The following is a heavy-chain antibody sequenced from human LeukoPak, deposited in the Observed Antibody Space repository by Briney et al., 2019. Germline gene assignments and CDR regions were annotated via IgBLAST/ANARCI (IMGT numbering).Heavy chain of an antibody. CDR3: AREGGNVYAAGGYYYYMDV. D-gene: IGHD1-1*01. CDR1: GYTFTGYY. V-gene: IGHV1-2*02. J-gene: IGHJ6*03. Sequence: GASVKVSCKASGYTFTGYYMHWVRQAPGQGLEWMGWINPNTGGTNYAQKFQGRVTMTRDTSISTAYMELSRLRSDATAVYYRAREGGNVYAAGGYYYYMDVWGKGTTVTVSS. CDR2: INPNTGGT.